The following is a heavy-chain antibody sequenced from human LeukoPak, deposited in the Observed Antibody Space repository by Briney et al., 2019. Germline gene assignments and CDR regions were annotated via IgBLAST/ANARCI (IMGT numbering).Heavy chain of an antibody. CDR3: ARDVAAAAPPDY. V-gene: IGHV1-18*04. CDR2: ISAYNGNT. J-gene: IGHJ4*02. D-gene: IGHD6-13*01. Sequence: ASVKVSCKASGYTFTSYYMHWVRQAPGQGLEWMGWISAYNGNTNYAQKLQGRVTMTTDTSTSTAYMELRSLRSDDTAVYYCARDVAAAAPPDYWGQGTLVTVSS. CDR1: GYTFTSYY.